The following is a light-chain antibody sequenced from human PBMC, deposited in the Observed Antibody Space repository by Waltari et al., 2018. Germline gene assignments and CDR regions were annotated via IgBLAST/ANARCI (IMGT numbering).Light chain of an antibody. Sequence: DIVMTQSPDSLAVSLGERATINCKSSQSVLYSSNNQNSLGWYQQKPGQPPKLLIYWASNRESVVPDRFGGSGSGTDFTLTISSLQAEDVAVYYCQQYYSTPWTFGQGTKVEIK. CDR2: WAS. J-gene: IGKJ1*01. V-gene: IGKV4-1*01. CDR1: QSVLYSSNNQNS. CDR3: QQYYSTPWT.